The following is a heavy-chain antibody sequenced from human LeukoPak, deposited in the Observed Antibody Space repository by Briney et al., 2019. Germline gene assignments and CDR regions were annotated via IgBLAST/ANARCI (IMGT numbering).Heavy chain of an antibody. D-gene: IGHD6-6*01. Sequence: PSETLSLTCTVSGGSISSYYWSWIRQPAGKGLEWIGRIYTRGRTNYNPSLKSRVTMSVDTSKKQFSLKLSSVTAADTAVYYCARDPQLGPFDYWGQGTLVTVSS. CDR3: ARDPQLGPFDY. CDR1: GGSISSYY. V-gene: IGHV4-4*07. CDR2: IYTRGRT. J-gene: IGHJ4*02.